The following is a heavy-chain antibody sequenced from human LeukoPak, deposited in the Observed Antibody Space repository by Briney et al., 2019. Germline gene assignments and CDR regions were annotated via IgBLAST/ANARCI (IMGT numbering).Heavy chain of an antibody. Sequence: ASVKVSCKASGYTFTAYFMHWVRQAPGQGLEWMGWINPDSGGTNYAQKFQGRITMTRDTSISTAYMELSGLRSDDTAVYYCARAYFSYVSGSTFDYWGQGTLVTVSS. CDR1: GYTFTAYF. CDR3: ARAYFSYVSGSTFDY. V-gene: IGHV1-2*02. D-gene: IGHD3-10*01. CDR2: INPDSGGT. J-gene: IGHJ4*02.